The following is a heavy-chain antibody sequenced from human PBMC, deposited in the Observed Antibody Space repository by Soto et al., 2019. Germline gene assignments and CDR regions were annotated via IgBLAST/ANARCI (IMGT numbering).Heavy chain of an antibody. CDR3: ARDKNGWELLIDY. V-gene: IGHV3-11*05. CDR2: ISTSSSYT. CDR1: GFAFSDYY. Sequence: QVQLVESGGGLVKPGGSLRLSCAASGFAFSDYYMSWIRQAPGKGLEWVSYISTSSSYTNYADSVKGRFTISRDNAKNSLYLQMNSLRVEDTAVYYCARDKNGWELLIDYWGQGTLFTVSS. J-gene: IGHJ4*02. D-gene: IGHD1-26*01.